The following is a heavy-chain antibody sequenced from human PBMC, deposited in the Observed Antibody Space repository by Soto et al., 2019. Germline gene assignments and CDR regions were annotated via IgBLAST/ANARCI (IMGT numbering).Heavy chain of an antibody. CDR1: GYTFTSYG. J-gene: IGHJ4*02. Sequence: ASVKVSCKASGYTFTSYGISWVRQAPGQGLEWMGWISAYNGNTNYAQKLQGRVTMTTDTSTSTAYMELRSLRSDDTAVYYCASLVERVDGYNSGYWGQGTLVTVSS. D-gene: IGHD5-12*01. CDR3: ASLVERVDGYNSGY. CDR2: ISAYNGNT. V-gene: IGHV1-18*04.